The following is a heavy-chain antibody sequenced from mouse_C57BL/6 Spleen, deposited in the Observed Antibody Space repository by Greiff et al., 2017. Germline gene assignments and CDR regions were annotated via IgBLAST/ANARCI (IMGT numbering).Heavy chain of an antibody. V-gene: IGHV1-50*01. J-gene: IGHJ4*01. CDR3: ARWDDYYAMDY. D-gene: IGHD4-1*01. CDR2: IDPSDSYT. Sequence: VQLQQPGAELVKPGASVKLSCKASGYTFTSYWMQWVKQRPGQGLEWIGEIDPSDSYTNYNQKFKGKATLTVDTSSSTAYMQLSSLTSEDSAVYYCARWDDYYAMDYWGQGTSVTVSS. CDR1: GYTFTSYW.